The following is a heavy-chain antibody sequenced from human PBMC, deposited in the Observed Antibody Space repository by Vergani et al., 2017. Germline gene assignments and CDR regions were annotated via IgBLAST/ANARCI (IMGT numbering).Heavy chain of an antibody. V-gene: IGHV3-23*01. CDR2: ISGSGGST. Sequence: EVQLLESGGGLVQPGGSLRLSCAASGFTFSSYAMSWVRQAPGKGLEWVSAISGSGGSTYYADSVKGRFTISRDNAKNSLYLQMNSLRAEDTAVYYCARATSPTYYDILTGYYQLYYFDYWGQGTLVTVSS. J-gene: IGHJ4*02. D-gene: IGHD3-9*01. CDR3: ARATSPTYYDILTGYYQLYYFDY. CDR1: GFTFSSYA.